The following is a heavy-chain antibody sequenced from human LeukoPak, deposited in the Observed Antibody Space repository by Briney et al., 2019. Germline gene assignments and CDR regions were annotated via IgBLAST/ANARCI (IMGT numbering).Heavy chain of an antibody. V-gene: IGHV3-21*01. Sequence: ASETLSLTCSVSDDSITMYYWTWIRQPPGKGLEWVSSISSRSSYIYYADSVKGRFTISRDNAKNSLYLQMNSLRAEDTAVYYCAREDGYNQRGDAFDIWGQGTMVTVSS. CDR3: AREDGYNQRGDAFDI. CDR2: ISSRSSYI. J-gene: IGHJ3*02. CDR1: DDSITMYY. D-gene: IGHD5-24*01.